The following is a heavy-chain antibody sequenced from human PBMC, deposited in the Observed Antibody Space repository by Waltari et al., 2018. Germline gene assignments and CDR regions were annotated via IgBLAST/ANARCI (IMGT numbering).Heavy chain of an antibody. CDR1: GFTFDDYA. V-gene: IGHV3-9*01. CDR2: ISWNSGSI. D-gene: IGHD4-17*01. J-gene: IGHJ4*02. CDR3: AKDSDYGDFEAFYADY. Sequence: EVQLVESGGGLVQPGRSLRLSCAASGFTFDDYAMHWVRQAPGKGLEWCSGISWNSGSIGYADSGKGRFTISRDNAKNSLYLQMNSLRAEDTALYYCAKDSDYGDFEAFYADYWGQGTLVTVSS.